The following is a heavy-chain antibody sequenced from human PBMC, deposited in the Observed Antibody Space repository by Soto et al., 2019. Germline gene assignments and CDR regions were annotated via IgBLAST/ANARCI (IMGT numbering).Heavy chain of an antibody. Sequence: PSETLTLTCAVYGGSFSCYYWSWIRQPPGKGLEWIGEINHSGSTNYNPSLKSRVTISVDTSKNQFSLKLSSVTAADTAVYYCARAMVVAATSRGASDYWGQGTLVTVS. V-gene: IGHV4-34*01. D-gene: IGHD2-15*01. J-gene: IGHJ4*02. CDR1: GGSFSCYY. CDR2: INHSGST. CDR3: ARAMVVAATSRGASDY.